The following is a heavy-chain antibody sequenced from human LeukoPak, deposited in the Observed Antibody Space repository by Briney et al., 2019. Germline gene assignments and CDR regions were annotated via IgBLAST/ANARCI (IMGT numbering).Heavy chain of an antibody. Sequence: SETLSLTCAVSGGSISSYYWSWIRQPAGKGLEWIGRIYTSGSTNYNPSLKSRVTMSVDTSKNQFSLKLSSVAAADTAVYYCARDYAYDSPNDYWGQGTLVTVSS. CDR2: IYTSGST. CDR1: GGSISSYY. V-gene: IGHV4-4*07. CDR3: ARDYAYDSPNDY. D-gene: IGHD3-22*01. J-gene: IGHJ4*02.